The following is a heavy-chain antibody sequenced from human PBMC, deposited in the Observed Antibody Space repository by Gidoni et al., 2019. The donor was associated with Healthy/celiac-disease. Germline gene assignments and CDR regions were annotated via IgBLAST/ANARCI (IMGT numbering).Heavy chain of an antibody. CDR1: GFTFSSYG. J-gene: IGHJ4*02. D-gene: IGHD6-13*01. Sequence: QVQLVESGGGVVQPGRSLRLSCAASGFTFSSYGMHWVRQAPGKGLAWVAVIWYDGSNKYYADSVKGRFTISRDNSKNTLYPQMNSLRAEDTAVYYCARVSSYYFDYWGQGTLVTVSS. CDR3: ARVSSYYFDY. CDR2: IWYDGSNK. V-gene: IGHV3-33*01.